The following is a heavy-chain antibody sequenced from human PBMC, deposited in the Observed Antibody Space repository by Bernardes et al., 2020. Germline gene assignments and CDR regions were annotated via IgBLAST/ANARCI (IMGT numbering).Heavy chain of an antibody. Sequence: VGSLRLSCAASGFTFSSYAMSWVRQAPGKGLEWVSAISGSAGSTYYADSVKGRFTISRDNSKNTLYLQMNSLRAEDTAVYYCAKSPQYYYDSSGLDYWGQGTLVTVSS. CDR1: GFTFSSYA. V-gene: IGHV3-23*01. CDR3: AKSPQYYYDSSGLDY. J-gene: IGHJ4*02. D-gene: IGHD3-22*01. CDR2: ISGSAGST.